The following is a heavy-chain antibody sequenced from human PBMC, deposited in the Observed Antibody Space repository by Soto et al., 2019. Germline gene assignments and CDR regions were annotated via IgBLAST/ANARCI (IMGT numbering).Heavy chain of an antibody. CDR2: IYHSGSS. CDR1: CGSISSGGYS. V-gene: IGHV4-30-2*01. CDR3: ARQRSVVVPRDLFDP. J-gene: IGHJ5*02. D-gene: IGHD2-15*01. Sequence: SETLSLTCAVSCGSISSGGYSWSWIRQPPGKGLEWIGYIYHSGSSNYNPSLKSRVTILLDTSKNQLSLKLSSVTAADTAVYYCARQRSVVVPRDLFDPWAQRTPDTVS.